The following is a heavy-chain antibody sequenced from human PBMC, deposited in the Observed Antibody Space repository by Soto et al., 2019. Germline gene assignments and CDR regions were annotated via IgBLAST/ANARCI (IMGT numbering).Heavy chain of an antibody. D-gene: IGHD3-22*01. V-gene: IGHV3-11*06. CDR1: GFTFSDYY. CDR3: ARRGNFDSSGYAFDY. Sequence: GGSLRLSCAASGFTFSDYYMSWIRQAPGKGLEWVSYISSSSSYTNYADSVKGRFTISRDNAKNSLYLQMNSLRAEDTAVYYCARRGNFDSSGYAFDYWGQGTLVTVSS. J-gene: IGHJ4*02. CDR2: ISSSSSYT.